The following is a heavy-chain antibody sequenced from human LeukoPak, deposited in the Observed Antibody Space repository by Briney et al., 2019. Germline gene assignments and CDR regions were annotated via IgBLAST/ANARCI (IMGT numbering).Heavy chain of an antibody. J-gene: IGHJ3*01. CDR2: VNPKTGGT. V-gene: IGHV1-2*02. Sequence: ASVKVSCKAFGYSFTGYHLHWVRRAPRQGLEWMGWVNPKTGGTNYARKFQGRVTMTRDTSINTVNMELGGLTSDDTAVYYCAREFSSKLEWLAYVTGDDAFDVWGQGTMITVS. CDR1: GYSFTGYH. CDR3: AREFSSKLEWLAYVTGDDAFDV. D-gene: IGHD3-3*01.